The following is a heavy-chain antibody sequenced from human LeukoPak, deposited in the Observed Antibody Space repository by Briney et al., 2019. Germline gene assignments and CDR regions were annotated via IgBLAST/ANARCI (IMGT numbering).Heavy chain of an antibody. Sequence: GGSLRLSCAASGFTFSSYVMHWARQAPGKGLEWVAVISYDGSNKYYADSVKGRFTISRDNSKNTLYLQMNSLRAEDTAVYYCAKDNYYGMDGWGQGTTVTVS. CDR2: ISYDGSNK. CDR1: GFTFSSYV. V-gene: IGHV3-30*18. CDR3: AKDNYYGMDG. J-gene: IGHJ6*02.